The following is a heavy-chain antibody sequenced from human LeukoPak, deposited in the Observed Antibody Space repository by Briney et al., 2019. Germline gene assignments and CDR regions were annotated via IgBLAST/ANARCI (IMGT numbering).Heavy chain of an antibody. D-gene: IGHD3-16*02. Sequence: GGSLRLSCAASGFTFSSYAMSWVRQAPGEGLEWVSAISGSGGSTYYADSVKGRFTISRDNSKNTLYLQMNSLRAEDTAVYYCAKSRRLGELSFEDGGQGTLVTVSS. V-gene: IGHV3-23*01. CDR1: GFTFSSYA. J-gene: IGHJ4*02. CDR2: ISGSGGST. CDR3: AKSRRLGELSFED.